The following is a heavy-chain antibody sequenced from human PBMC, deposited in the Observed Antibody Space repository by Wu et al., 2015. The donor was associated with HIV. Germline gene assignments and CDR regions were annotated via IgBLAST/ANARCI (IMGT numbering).Heavy chain of an antibody. CDR2: INPNSGGT. J-gene: IGHJ4*02. CDR3: ARGDIIVVVPAAVDY. CDR1: GYTFTGYY. V-gene: IGHV1-2*02. Sequence: QVQLVQSGAEVKKPGASVKVSCKASGYTFTGYYMHWVRQAPGQGLEWMGWINPNSGGTNYAQKFQGRVTMTRDTSISTAYMELSRLRSDDTAVYYCARGDIIVVVPAAVDYWGQGTLVTVSS. D-gene: IGHD2-2*01.